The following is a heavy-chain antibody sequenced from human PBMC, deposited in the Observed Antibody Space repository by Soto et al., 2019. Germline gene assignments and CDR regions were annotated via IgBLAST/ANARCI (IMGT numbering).Heavy chain of an antibody. CDR2: INAGNGNT. CDR1: GYTFTSYA. CDR3: ARDADQLSRLGWFDF. J-gene: IGHJ4*02. D-gene: IGHD3-16*01. Sequence: GASVKVSCKASGYTFTSYAMHWVRQAPGQRLEWMGWINAGNGNTKYSQKFQGRVTITRDTSASTAYMELSSLRSEDTAVYYCARDADQLSRLGWFDFWGQGTLVTVSS. V-gene: IGHV1-3*01.